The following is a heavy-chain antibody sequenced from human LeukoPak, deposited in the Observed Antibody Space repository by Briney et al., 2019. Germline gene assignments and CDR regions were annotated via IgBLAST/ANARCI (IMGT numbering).Heavy chain of an antibody. Sequence: SETLSLTCTVSGGSISSSSYYWGWIRQPPGKGLEWIGSIYYSGSTYYSPSLKSRVTISVDTSKNQFSLKLSSVTAADTAVYYCARAPRPRYYMDVWGKGTTVTVSS. CDR2: IYYSGST. CDR1: GGSISSSSYY. J-gene: IGHJ6*03. CDR3: ARAPRPRYYMDV. V-gene: IGHV4-39*07.